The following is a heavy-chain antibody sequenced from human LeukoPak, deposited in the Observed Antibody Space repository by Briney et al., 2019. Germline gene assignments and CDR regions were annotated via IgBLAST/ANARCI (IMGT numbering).Heavy chain of an antibody. CDR2: VYYTGNT. CDR3: ARIAVVVRDRDLIAAYFQY. Sequence: NASGTLSLTCTGSGGSITDTYYYSGWIRQPPGKGLEWVGTVYYTGNTYYHPSLKSRVTIAVDASNNQFSLNLRYVTATDTAVYYCARIAVVVRDRDLIAAYFQYWGQGSLVTVSS. V-gene: IGHV4-39*01. CDR1: GGSITDTYYY. D-gene: IGHD3-3*01. J-gene: IGHJ1*01.